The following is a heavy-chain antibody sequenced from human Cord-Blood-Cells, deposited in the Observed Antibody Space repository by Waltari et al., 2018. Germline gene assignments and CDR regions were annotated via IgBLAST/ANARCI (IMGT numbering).Heavy chain of an antibody. V-gene: IGHV4-4*02. CDR1: GGSISSSNW. Sequence: QVQLQESGPGLVKPSGTLSLTCAVSGGSISSSNWWGWVRRPPGKGLEWIGEIYHSGSTNYNPSLKSRVTISVDKSKNQFSLKLSSVTAADTAVYYCVSRRGIFGVVIGFDYWGQGTLVTVSS. CDR3: VSRRGIFGVVIGFDY. D-gene: IGHD3-3*01. J-gene: IGHJ4*02. CDR2: IYHSGST.